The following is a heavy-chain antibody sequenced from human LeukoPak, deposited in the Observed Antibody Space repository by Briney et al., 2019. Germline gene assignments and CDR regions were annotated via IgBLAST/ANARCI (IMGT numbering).Heavy chain of an antibody. CDR3: ARDTVDGYIYSDY. J-gene: IGHJ4*02. Sequence: GGSLRLSCAASGFTFSDYYMSWIRQAPGKGLEWVSCIGSSGGTKYYADSVKGRFTISRDNAKNSLYLQMNSLRAEDTAVYFCARDTVDGYIYSDYWGQGTLVTVSS. V-gene: IGHV3-11*01. CDR1: GFTFSDYY. CDR2: IGSSGGTK. D-gene: IGHD5-12*01.